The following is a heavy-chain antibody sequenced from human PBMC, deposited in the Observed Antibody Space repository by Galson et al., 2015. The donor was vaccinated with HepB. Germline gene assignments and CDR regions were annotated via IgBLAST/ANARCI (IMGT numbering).Heavy chain of an antibody. CDR1: GFTFSDYH. J-gene: IGHJ6*02. D-gene: IGHD2-2*01. Sequence: SLRLSCAASGFTFSDYHMTWIRQAPGKGLEWVSYISSTGSHTNFADPVTGRFTISRDNAKNSLYLQMSSLRAEDTAVYYCARDAGYCGRTACPAFYCYGMDVWGQGTTVTVSS. CDR2: ISSTGSHT. CDR3: ARDAGYCGRTACPAFYCYGMDV. V-gene: IGHV3-11*05.